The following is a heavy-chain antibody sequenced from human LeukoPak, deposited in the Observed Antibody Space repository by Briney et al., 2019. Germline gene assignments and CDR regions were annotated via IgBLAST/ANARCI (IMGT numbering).Heavy chain of an antibody. J-gene: IGHJ4*02. CDR2: IYYTGST. CDR3: ARRDYSGYFDY. D-gene: IGHD4-11*01. CDR1: GVSVNSNRFF. Sequence: ASETLSLTCTVSGVSVNSNRFFWGWVRQPPGKGLEWIGSIYYTGSTYYNPSLKSRLTMSVDTSENQFSLRLRSVTAADTAVYYCARRDYSGYFDYWGQGTLVTVSS. V-gene: IGHV4-39*01.